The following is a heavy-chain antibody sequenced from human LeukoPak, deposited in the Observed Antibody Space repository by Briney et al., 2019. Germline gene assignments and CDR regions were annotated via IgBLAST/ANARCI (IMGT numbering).Heavy chain of an antibody. V-gene: IGHV3-21*01. CDR1: GFTFSSYS. Sequence: TGGSLRLSCAASGFTFSSYSMNWVRQAPGKGLEWVSSISSSSYIYYADSVKGRFTISRDNAKNSLYLQMNSLRAEDTAVYYCARDLDIVVVPAALDAFDIWGQGTMVTVSS. CDR2: ISSSSYI. CDR3: ARDLDIVVVPAALDAFDI. J-gene: IGHJ3*02. D-gene: IGHD2-2*01.